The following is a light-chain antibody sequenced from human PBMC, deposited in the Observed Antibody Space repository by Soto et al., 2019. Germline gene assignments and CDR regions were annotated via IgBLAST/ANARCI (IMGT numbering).Light chain of an antibody. CDR1: QSISSW. Sequence: DFQMTQSPSTLSASVGDRVTITCRASQSISSWLAWYQQKPGKAPKLLIYKASYLESGVPSRFSGSGSGTEFTLTISSLQPDDFATYYCQQYNIYSPRNPFGQGTKVEIK. J-gene: IGKJ1*01. CDR2: KAS. V-gene: IGKV1-5*03. CDR3: QQYNIYSPRNP.